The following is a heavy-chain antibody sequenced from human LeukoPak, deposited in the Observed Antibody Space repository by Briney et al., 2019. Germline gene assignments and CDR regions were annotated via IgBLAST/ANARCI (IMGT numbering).Heavy chain of an antibody. D-gene: IGHD6-13*01. Sequence: GESLKISCKGSGYRFTSYWIGWVRQMPGKGLEWMGIIYPGDSDTRYSPSFQGQVTISADKSISTAYLQWSSLKASDTAMYYCARQIAAAGNNFDYWGQGTLVTVSP. CDR3: ARQIAAAGNNFDY. J-gene: IGHJ4*02. V-gene: IGHV5-51*01. CDR1: GYRFTSYW. CDR2: IYPGDSDT.